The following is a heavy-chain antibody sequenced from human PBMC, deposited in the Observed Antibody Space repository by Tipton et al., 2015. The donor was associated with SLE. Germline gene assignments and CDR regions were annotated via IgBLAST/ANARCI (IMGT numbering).Heavy chain of an antibody. J-gene: IGHJ2*01. V-gene: IGHV4-34*01. D-gene: IGHD3-9*01. CDR2: VSHTGST. CDR1: GGSFSGYY. CDR3: ARGLKGRGPRQFEWLLPFWYFDI. Sequence: TLSLTCAVYGGSFSGYYWTWIRQSPGKGLEWIGEVSHTGSTNYNPSLKSRVTISLYTSENQVSLRLDSLTAADTATYYCARGLKGRGPRQFEWLLPFWYFDIWGRGSLVTVSS.